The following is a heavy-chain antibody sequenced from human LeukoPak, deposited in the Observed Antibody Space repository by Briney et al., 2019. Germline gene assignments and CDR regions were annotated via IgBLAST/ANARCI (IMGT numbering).Heavy chain of an antibody. Sequence: SETLSLTCTVSGGSISSGSYYWSWIRQPAGKGLEWIGRIYTSGSTNYNPSLKSRVTISVDTSKNQFSLKLSSVTAADTAVYYCARGPGGYSYGFLDYWGQGTLVTVSS. CDR1: GGSISSGSYY. J-gene: IGHJ4*02. CDR2: IYTSGST. D-gene: IGHD5-18*01. CDR3: ARGPGGYSYGFLDY. V-gene: IGHV4-61*02.